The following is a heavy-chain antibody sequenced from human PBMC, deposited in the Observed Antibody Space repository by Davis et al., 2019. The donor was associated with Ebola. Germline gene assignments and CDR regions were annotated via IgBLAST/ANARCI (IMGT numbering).Heavy chain of an antibody. J-gene: IGHJ4*02. Sequence: AGSLSLSCSASGFTSSSHAMHCVRQAPGKGLEYVSATSSNGGSTYYADSVKGRFTISRDNSKNTLYLQMSSLRAEDTAVYYCVKGPYWGQGTLVTVSS. V-gene: IGHV3-64D*06. CDR1: GFTSSSHA. CDR2: TSSNGGST. CDR3: VKGPY.